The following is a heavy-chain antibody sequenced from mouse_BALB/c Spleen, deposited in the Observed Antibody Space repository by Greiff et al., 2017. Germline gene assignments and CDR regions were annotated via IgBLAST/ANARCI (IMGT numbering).Heavy chain of an antibody. D-gene: IGHD2-4*01. Sequence: VQLQQSGGDLVKPGGSLKLSCAASGFTFSSYGMSWVRQTPDKRLEWVATISSGGSYTYYPDSVKGRFTISRDNAKNTLYLQMSSLKSEDTAMYYCARHSGYDDDRAYFDYWGQGTTLTVSS. CDR3: ARHSGYDDDRAYFDY. V-gene: IGHV5-6*01. CDR1: GFTFSSYG. J-gene: IGHJ2*01. CDR2: ISSGGSYT.